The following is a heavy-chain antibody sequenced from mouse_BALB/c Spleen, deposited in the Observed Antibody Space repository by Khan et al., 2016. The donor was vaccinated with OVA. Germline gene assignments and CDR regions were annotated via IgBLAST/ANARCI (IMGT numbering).Heavy chain of an antibody. CDR3: ARSTWYFDV. Sequence: VRLQQSGPELEKPGASVKISCKASGYSFTGYNMNWVKQSHGKSLEWIGNIDPYYGGISYNQKFKGKATLTVDKSSSTAYMQLKSLTSEDSAVYYCARSTWYFDVWGAGTTVTVSS. CDR1: GYSFTGYN. J-gene: IGHJ1*01. CDR2: IDPYYGGI. V-gene: IGHV1S135*01.